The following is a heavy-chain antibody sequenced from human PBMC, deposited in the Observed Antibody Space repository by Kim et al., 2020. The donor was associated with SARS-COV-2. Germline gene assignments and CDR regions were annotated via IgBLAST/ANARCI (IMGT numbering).Heavy chain of an antibody. CDR3: AKVRIAVAYDAFDI. V-gene: IGHV3-23*01. J-gene: IGHJ3*02. D-gene: IGHD6-19*01. Sequence: ADSVKGRFTISRDNSKNTLYLQMNSLRAEDTAVYYCAKVRIAVAYDAFDIWGQGTMVTVSS.